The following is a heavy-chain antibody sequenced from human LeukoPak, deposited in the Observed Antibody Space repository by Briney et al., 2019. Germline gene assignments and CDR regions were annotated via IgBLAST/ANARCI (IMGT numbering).Heavy chain of an antibody. J-gene: IGHJ4*02. D-gene: IGHD4-17*01. Sequence: PSETLSLTCTVSGGSISSDAYFWSWIRQHPGKGLEWIGYISYSGSTNYNPSLKSRVTISVDKSKNQFSLKLSSATAADTAVYYCAISGVYGDYGLVGYWGQGTLVTVSS. V-gene: IGHV4-31*09. CDR1: GGSISSDAYF. CDR3: AISGVYGDYGLVGY. CDR2: ISYSGST.